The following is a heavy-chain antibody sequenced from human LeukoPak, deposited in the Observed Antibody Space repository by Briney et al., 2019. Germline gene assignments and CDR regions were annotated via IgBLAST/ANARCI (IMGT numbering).Heavy chain of an antibody. CDR1: GGSISSYY. Sequence: PSETLYLTCTVSGGSISSYYWSRIRQPPGKGLEWIGYIYYSGSTNYNPSLKSRVTISVDTSKNQFSLKLSSVTAADTAVYYCARDRAGDILTGYYYYGMDAWGKGTTVTVSS. CDR3: ARDRAGDILTGYYYYGMDA. V-gene: IGHV4-59*01. J-gene: IGHJ6*04. D-gene: IGHD3-9*01. CDR2: IYYSGST.